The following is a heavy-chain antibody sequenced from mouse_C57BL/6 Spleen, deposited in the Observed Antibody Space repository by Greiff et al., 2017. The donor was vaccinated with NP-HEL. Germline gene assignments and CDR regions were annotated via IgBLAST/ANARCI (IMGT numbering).Heavy chain of an antibody. CDR3: ATSPITPVVGGFDY. J-gene: IGHJ2*01. CDR2: IYPGSGST. D-gene: IGHD1-1*01. CDR1: GYTFTSYW. Sequence: VQLQQSGAELVKPGASVKMSCKASGYTFTSYWITWVKQRPGQGLEWIGDIYPGSGSTNYNEKLQSKATLTVDTSSSTAYMQLSSLTSEASAVSYCATSPITPVVGGFDYWGQGTTLTVSS. V-gene: IGHV1-55*01.